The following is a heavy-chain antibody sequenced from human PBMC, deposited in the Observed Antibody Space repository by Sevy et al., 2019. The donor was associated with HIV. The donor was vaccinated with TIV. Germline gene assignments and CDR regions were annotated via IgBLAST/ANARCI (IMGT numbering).Heavy chain of an antibody. CDR1: GGTFSSYA. D-gene: IGHD2-15*01. V-gene: IGHV1-69*13. CDR3: ARGLLLPYYYYGMDV. CDR2: IIPIFGTA. J-gene: IGHJ6*02. Sequence: ASVKVSCKASGGTFSSYAISWVRQATGQGLEWMGGIIPIFGTANYAQKFQGRVTITADESTSTAYMELSSLRSEDTAVYYCARGLLLPYYYYGMDVWGQGTTVTVSS.